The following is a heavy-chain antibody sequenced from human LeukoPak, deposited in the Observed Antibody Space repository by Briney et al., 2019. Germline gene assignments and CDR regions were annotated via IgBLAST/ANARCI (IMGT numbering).Heavy chain of an antibody. CDR2: IRYDGSNK. V-gene: IGHV3-30*02. CDR3: AKDRDSSSWYFDL. D-gene: IGHD6-6*01. J-gene: IGHJ2*01. CDR1: GFIFKNFG. Sequence: GGSLRLSCAASGFIFKNFGMYWVRQAPGKGLEWVAFIRYDGSNKYHADSVKGRFTISRDNSKNTLYVQMNSLRAEDTAVYYCAKDRDSSSWYFDLWGRGTLVTVSS.